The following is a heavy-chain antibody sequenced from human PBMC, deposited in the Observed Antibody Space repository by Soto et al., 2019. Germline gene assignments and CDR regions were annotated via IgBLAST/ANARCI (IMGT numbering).Heavy chain of an antibody. J-gene: IGHJ6*02. D-gene: IGHD2-2*01. Sequence: QVQLVQSGAEVKKPGSSVKVSCKAAGGTFSSYAISWVRQAPGQGLEWMGGIIPIFGTANYAQKFQGRVTITADKSTSTAYMELSSLRSEDTAVYYCARGHCNSTSCQRLYYYYVMDVWGQGTTVTVSS. CDR1: GGTFSSYA. V-gene: IGHV1-69*06. CDR3: ARGHCNSTSCQRLYYYYVMDV. CDR2: IIPIFGTA.